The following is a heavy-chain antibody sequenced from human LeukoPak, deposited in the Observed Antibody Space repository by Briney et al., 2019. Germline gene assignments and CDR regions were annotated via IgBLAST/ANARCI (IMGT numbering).Heavy chain of an antibody. V-gene: IGHV3-7*01. CDR1: GFTFSNYW. Sequence: GGSLRLSCAASGFTFSNYWMSWVRQAPGKGLEWVANIKQDGTEKYYVDSVKGRFTISRDNAKNSVYLQMNSLRAEDTAVYYCARDKVVGATYLDYWGQGTLVTVSS. CDR3: ARDKVVGATYLDY. J-gene: IGHJ4*02. CDR2: IKQDGTEK. D-gene: IGHD2-15*01.